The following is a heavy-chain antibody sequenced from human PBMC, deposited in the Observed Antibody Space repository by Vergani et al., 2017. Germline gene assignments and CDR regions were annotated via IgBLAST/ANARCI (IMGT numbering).Heavy chain of an antibody. V-gene: IGHV3-23*04. CDR2: ISGSGGST. D-gene: IGHD4-17*01. CDR1: GFTFSSYA. J-gene: IGHJ4*02. CDR3: AKDLNYDYGDFQPFDY. Sequence: EVQLVESGGGLVQPGGSLRLSCAASGFTFSSYAMSWVRQAPGKGLEWVSAISGSGGSTYYADSVKGRFTISRDNSKNTLYLQMNSLRAEDAAVYYCAKDLNYDYGDFQPFDYWGQGTLVTVSS.